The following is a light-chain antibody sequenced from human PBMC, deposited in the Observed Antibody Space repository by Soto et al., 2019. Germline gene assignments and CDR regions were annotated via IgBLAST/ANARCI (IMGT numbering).Light chain of an antibody. CDR1: QSVSSN. V-gene: IGKV3D-15*01. Sequence: EIVLTQAPATLSLSPGERATISCRASQSVSSNLAWYQQKPGQATSLLIYDISARATGIPTRFSGSRSGTEFTLTISSPQPEDFATYYCQHYNSYSEAFGQGTKVDIK. J-gene: IGKJ1*01. CDR2: DIS. CDR3: QHYNSYSEA.